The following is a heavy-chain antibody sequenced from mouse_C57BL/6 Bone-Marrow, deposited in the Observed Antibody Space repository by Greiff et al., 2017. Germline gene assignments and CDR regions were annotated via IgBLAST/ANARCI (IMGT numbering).Heavy chain of an antibody. D-gene: IGHD5-1*01. CDR2: ISGGGGNT. J-gene: IGHJ2*01. Sequence: EVMLVESGGGLVKPGGSLKLTCAASGFTFSSYTMSWVRQTPEKRLEWVATISGGGGNTYYPDSVKGRFTISRDKAKNTLYLQMSSLRSEDTALYYCAVPRGYWGQGTTLTVSS. V-gene: IGHV5-9*01. CDR1: GFTFSSYT. CDR3: AVPRGY.